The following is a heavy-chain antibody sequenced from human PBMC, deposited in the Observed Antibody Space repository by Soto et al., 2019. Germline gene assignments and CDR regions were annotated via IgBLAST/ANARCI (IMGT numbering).Heavy chain of an antibody. J-gene: IGHJ4*02. CDR3: AGYFWSGRLPYHFDF. CDR2: ISGYNANT. V-gene: IGHV1-18*01. CDR1: GYTFNSFG. D-gene: IGHD3-3*01. Sequence: QVQLVQSGPEVKKPGASVQVSCKGSGYTFNSFGISWVRQAPGQGLEWMGWISGYNANTKYAQKFQGRVTMTTDTSTSTAYMDLRSRRSDDTAVYYCAGYFWSGRLPYHFDFWGQGTLVTVSS.